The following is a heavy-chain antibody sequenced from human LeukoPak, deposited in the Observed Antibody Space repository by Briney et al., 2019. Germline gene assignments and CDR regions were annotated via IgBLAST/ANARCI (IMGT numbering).Heavy chain of an antibody. D-gene: IGHD3-3*01. J-gene: IGHJ3*02. CDR3: ARGVDYDFWSGYYTAFDAFDI. Sequence: SEALSLTCAVSGGSISSSNWWSWVRQPPGKGLGGIGYIYYSGGTNYNPSLKGRVTISVDTSKNQFSLKLSSVTAADTAVYYCARGVDYDFWSGYYTAFDAFDIWGQGTMVTVSS. CDR1: GGSISSSNW. CDR2: IYYSGGT. V-gene: IGHV4-4*02.